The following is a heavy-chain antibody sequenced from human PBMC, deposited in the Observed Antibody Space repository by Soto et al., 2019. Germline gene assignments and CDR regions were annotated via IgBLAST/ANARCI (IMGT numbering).Heavy chain of an antibody. D-gene: IGHD6-13*01. J-gene: IGHJ4*02. CDR1: GFTFSSYG. CDR3: GAGQYFSDY. Sequence: QVQLVESGGGVVQPGRSLRLSCAASGFTFSSYGMHWVRQAPGKGLEWVALISYDGSDKYYADSVNGRFNISRDSSNNTLYLEMISLRVEEPAVYYCGAGQYFSDYWGQGTLVTVSS. CDR2: ISYDGSDK. V-gene: IGHV3-30*03.